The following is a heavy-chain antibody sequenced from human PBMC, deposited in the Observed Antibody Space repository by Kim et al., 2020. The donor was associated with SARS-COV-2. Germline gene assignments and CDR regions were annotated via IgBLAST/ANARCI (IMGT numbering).Heavy chain of an antibody. CDR2: ISYDGSQK. D-gene: IGHD3-10*01. CDR1: GFTFSSYG. Sequence: GGSLRLSCAASGFTFSSYGMQWVRQAPGKGLEWVVVISYDGSQKYYADSVKGRFTISRDNSKNTLYLQMNSLRVEDTAVYYWAKDDYYGSGTSVYYGMDVWGQGTTVTVSS. CDR3: AKDDYYGSGTSVYYGMDV. V-gene: IGHV3-30*18. J-gene: IGHJ6*02.